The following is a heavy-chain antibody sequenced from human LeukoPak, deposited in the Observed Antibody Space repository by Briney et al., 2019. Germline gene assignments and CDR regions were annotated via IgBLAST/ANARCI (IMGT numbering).Heavy chain of an antibody. J-gene: IGHJ4*02. Sequence: SETLSLTCTVSGGSISSYYWSWIRQPPGKGLEWIGHIYYSGSTNYNPSLKSRVTISVDTSKNQFSLKLSSVTAADTAVYYCARHGSSSWYELKFDYWGQGTLVTVSS. V-gene: IGHV4-59*08. D-gene: IGHD6-13*01. CDR2: IYYSGST. CDR1: GGSISSYY. CDR3: ARHGSSSWYELKFDY.